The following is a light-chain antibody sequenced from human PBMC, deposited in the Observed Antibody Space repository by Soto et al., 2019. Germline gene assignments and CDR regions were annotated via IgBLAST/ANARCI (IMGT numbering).Light chain of an antibody. CDR2: SNN. V-gene: IGLV1-47*02. J-gene: IGLJ1*01. Sequence: QSVLTQPPSASGTPGQRVTISCSGSSSNIGSNTVYWYQQLPGTAPKLLIYSNNQRPSGVPDRFSGSKSGTSASLAISGLRSEDEADYYCAAWDDSLGGVFGTGTKVTVL. CDR1: SSNIGSNT. CDR3: AAWDDSLGGV.